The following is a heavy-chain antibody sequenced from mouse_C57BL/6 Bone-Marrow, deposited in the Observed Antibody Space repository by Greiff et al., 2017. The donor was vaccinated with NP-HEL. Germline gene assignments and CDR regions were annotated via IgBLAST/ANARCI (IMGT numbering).Heavy chain of an antibody. Sequence: VQLQQSGPELVKPGASVKISCKASGYSFTSYYIHWVKQRPGQGLEWIGWIYPGSGNTKYNEKFKGKATLTADTSSSTAYMQLSSLTSEDSAVYYCASDSKRAMDYWGQGTSVTVSS. CDR1: GYSFTSYY. CDR3: ASDSKRAMDY. J-gene: IGHJ4*01. CDR2: IYPGSGNT. V-gene: IGHV1-66*01. D-gene: IGHD2-5*01.